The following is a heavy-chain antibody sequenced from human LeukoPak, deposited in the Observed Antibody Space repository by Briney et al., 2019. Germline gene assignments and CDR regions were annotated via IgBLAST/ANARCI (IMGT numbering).Heavy chain of an antibody. CDR2: INRGGSER. Sequence: GGSLRLSCAASGFTFSNYWMTWVRQAPGRGLEWVANINRGGSERYYVDSVKGRFTISRDDAKSSLYLQMNSLRAEDTAVYYCARRNAMDVWGQGTTVIVFS. J-gene: IGHJ6*02. CDR1: GFTFSNYW. CDR3: ARRNAMDV. V-gene: IGHV3-7*03.